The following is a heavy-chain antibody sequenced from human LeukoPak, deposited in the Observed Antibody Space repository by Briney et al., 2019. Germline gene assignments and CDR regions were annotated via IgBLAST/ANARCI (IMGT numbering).Heavy chain of an antibody. CDR1: GFTFSSYD. J-gene: IGHJ5*02. Sequence: GGSLRLSCAASGFTFSSYDMHWVRQPTGKGLEWVSAIGTAGDTYYSHSVKGRFTISRDNSKNTLYLQMNSLRAEDTAVYYCAKAETRKDRVGNPWGQGTLVTVSS. CDR3: AKAETRKDRVGNP. D-gene: IGHD2-15*01. V-gene: IGHV3-13*01. CDR2: IGTAGDT.